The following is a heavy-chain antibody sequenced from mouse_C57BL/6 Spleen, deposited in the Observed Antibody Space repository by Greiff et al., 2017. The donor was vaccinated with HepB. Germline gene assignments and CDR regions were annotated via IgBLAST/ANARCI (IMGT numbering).Heavy chain of an antibody. CDR2: ISSGSSTI. CDR3: ARYYSKAMDY. V-gene: IGHV5-17*01. CDR1: GFTFSDYG. J-gene: IGHJ4*01. D-gene: IGHD2-5*01. Sequence: DVMLVESGGGLVKPGGSLKLSCAASGFTFSDYGMHWVRQAPEKGLEWVAYISSGSSTIYYADTVKGRFTISRDNAKNTLFLQMTSLRSEDTAMYYCARYYSKAMDYWGQGTSVTVSS.